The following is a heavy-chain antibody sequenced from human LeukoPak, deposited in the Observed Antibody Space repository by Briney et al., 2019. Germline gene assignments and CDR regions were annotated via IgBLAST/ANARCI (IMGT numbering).Heavy chain of an antibody. D-gene: IGHD3-10*01. CDR2: IYYSGST. J-gene: IGHJ4*02. CDR1: GGSISSSSYY. CDR3: AIDRDVEYFDY. V-gene: IGHV4-39*07. Sequence: PSETLSLTCTVSGGSISSSSYYWGWIRQPPGKGLEWIGSIYYSGSTYYNPSLKSRVTISVDTSKNQFSLKLSSVTAADTAVYYCAIDRDVEYFDYWGQGTLVTVSS.